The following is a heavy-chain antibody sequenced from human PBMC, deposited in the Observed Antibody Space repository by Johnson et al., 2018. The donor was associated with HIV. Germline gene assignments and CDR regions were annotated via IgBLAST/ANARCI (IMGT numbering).Heavy chain of an antibody. CDR1: GFTFNTYV. CDR2: IAASGDST. Sequence: VQLVESGGGLVQRGGSLRLSCAASGFTFNTYVMNWVRQAPGKGLEWVSLIAASGDSTYYADSVRGRFAISRDNSKNTLYLQMNSRRAEDTAVYYCANWAYYYGSGYAFDIWGQGTMVTVSS. J-gene: IGHJ3*02. D-gene: IGHD3-10*01. V-gene: IGHV3-23*04. CDR3: ANWAYYYGSGYAFDI.